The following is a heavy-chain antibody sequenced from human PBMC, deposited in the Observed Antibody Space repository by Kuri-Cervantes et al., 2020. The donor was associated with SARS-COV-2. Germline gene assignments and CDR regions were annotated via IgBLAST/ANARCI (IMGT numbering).Heavy chain of an antibody. J-gene: IGHJ4*02. CDR2: IDYDGNRP. CDR1: GFTFSSYS. D-gene: IGHD1-26*01. V-gene: IGHV3-74*01. CDR3: AKGSATSV. Sequence: GGSLKISCAASGFTFSSYSMNWVRQAPGKGLMWVSRIDYDGNRPGYADSVKGRLTISRDNAKNTLYLEMNSLRVEDTAVYYCAKGSATSVWGQGTLVTVSS.